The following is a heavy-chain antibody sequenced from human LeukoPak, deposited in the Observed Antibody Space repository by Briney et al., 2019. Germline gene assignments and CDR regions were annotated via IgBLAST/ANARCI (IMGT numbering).Heavy chain of an antibody. D-gene: IGHD3-22*01. CDR2: IGTNDYT. J-gene: IGHJ4*02. CDR3: ASQGTYYYDSSGYYPDY. Sequence: PGGSLRLSCAASGFDFNNFAMSWVRQAPGKGLEWVSGIGTNDYTSYADSVRGRFTISRDNSKNTLYLQMNSLRAEDTAVYYCASQGTYYYDSSGYYPDYWGQGTLVTVSS. CDR1: GFDFNNFA. V-gene: IGHV3-23*01.